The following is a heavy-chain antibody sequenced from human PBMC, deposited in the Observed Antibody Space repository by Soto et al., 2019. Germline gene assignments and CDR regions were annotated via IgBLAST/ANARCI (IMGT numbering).Heavy chain of an antibody. D-gene: IGHD6-13*01. CDR3: ARQIAAAGALDY. CDR1: GYTFTSYY. V-gene: IGHV1-46*01. Sequence: ASVKVSCKASGYTFTSYYMHWVRQAPGQGLEWMGIINPSGGSTSYAQKFQGRVTTTRDTSTSTVYMELSSLRSEDTAVYYCARQIAAAGALDYWGQGTLVTVSS. J-gene: IGHJ4*02. CDR2: INPSGGST.